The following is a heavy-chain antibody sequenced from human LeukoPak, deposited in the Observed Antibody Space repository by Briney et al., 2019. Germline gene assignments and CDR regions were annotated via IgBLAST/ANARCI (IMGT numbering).Heavy chain of an antibody. Sequence: SGPTLVNPTQTLTLTCTFSGFSLSTSGVGVGWIRQPPGKALEWLALIYWNDDKRYSPSLKSRLTITKDTSKNQVVLTMTNMDPVDTATYYCAHSEGSWSLTTLFDYWGQGTLVTVSS. CDR3: AHSEGSWSLTTLFDY. D-gene: IGHD3-22*01. J-gene: IGHJ4*02. CDR2: IYWNDDK. CDR1: GFSLSTSGVG. V-gene: IGHV2-5*01.